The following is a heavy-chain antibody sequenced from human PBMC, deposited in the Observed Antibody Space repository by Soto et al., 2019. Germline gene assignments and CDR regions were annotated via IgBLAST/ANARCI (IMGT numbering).Heavy chain of an antibody. J-gene: IGHJ5*02. CDR1: GGSISSGGYY. CDR2: IYYSETT. V-gene: IGHV4-31*03. D-gene: IGHD3-22*01. CDR3: ARGYYYESSGARGNWFDP. Sequence: PSETLSLTCTVSGGSISSGGYYWSWIRQPPGKGLEWIGYIYYSETTYYNPSLQSRVTISVDTSKNQFSLKLSSVTAADTAVYYCARGYYYESSGARGNWFDPWGQGTLVTVSS.